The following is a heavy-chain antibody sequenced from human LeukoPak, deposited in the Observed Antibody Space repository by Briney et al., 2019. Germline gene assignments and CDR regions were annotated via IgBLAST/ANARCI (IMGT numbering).Heavy chain of an antibody. CDR2: IYPGDTDT. CDR1: GYSFTSYW. J-gene: IGHJ4*02. Sequence: GESLKISCNASGYSFTSYWIGWVRQMPGKGLEWMGIIYPGDTDTKYRPSFQGQVTISVDNSKSTPYLQMSSLKASDTAVYYCARSHGSGSYTTHWGQGTLVTVSS. V-gene: IGHV5-51*01. D-gene: IGHD3-10*01. CDR3: ARSHGSGSYTTH.